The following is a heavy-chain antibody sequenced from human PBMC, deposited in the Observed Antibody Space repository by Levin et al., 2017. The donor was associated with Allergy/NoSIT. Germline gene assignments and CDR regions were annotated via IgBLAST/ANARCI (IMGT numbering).Heavy chain of an antibody. CDR3: ARVRPTYCGGDCSTFDI. J-gene: IGHJ3*02. CDR1: GGSITSYY. Sequence: SETLSLTCTVSGGSITSYYWSWIRQPPGKGLEWIGYIFYSGTTNYNPSLKSRVTISVDTSKNQFSLKLSSVTAADTAVYYCARVRPTYCGGDCSTFDIWGQGTMVTVSS. V-gene: IGHV4-59*01. D-gene: IGHD2-21*02. CDR2: IFYSGTT.